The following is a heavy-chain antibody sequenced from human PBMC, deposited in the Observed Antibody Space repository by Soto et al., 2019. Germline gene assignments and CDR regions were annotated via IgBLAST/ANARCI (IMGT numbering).Heavy chain of an antibody. CDR1: GYTFTSYA. Sequence: SLKVSCNASGYTFTSYAMHLVRPAPGQRLEWMGCINAGNGNTKYLQKFQGRVTITRDTSASTAYMELSSLRSEDTAVYYCARGVSWNDWFDPRGQGTLVTVSS. CDR3: ARGVSWNDWFDP. J-gene: IGHJ5*02. D-gene: IGHD1-1*01. CDR2: INAGNGNT. V-gene: IGHV1-3*01.